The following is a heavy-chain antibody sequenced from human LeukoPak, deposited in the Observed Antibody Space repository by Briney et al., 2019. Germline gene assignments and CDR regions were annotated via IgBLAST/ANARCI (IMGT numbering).Heavy chain of an antibody. CDR3: AKPFDDSSGYYSDY. CDR2: IYSGGST. J-gene: IGHJ4*02. Sequence: PGGSLRLSCAASGFTVSSNYMSWVRQAPGKGLEWVSVIYSGGSTYYADSVKGRFTISRDNSKNTLYLQMNSLRAEDTAVYYCAKPFDDSSGYYSDYWGQGTLVTVSS. CDR1: GFTVSSNY. D-gene: IGHD3-22*01. V-gene: IGHV3-66*04.